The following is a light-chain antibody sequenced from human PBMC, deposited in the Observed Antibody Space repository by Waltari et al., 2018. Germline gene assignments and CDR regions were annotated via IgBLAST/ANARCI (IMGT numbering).Light chain of an antibody. CDR3: QQAYNTPSIT. J-gene: IGKJ5*01. Sequence: DIQMTQSPSSLSASVGARVPITCRASESICYYLNWYQQRPGQTPDLLIYSASSLQDGVPSRFTGSGSGTVFTLTISSLQPEDSATYYCQQAYNTPSITFGQGTRLEIK. CDR1: ESICYY. CDR2: SAS. V-gene: IGKV1-39*01.